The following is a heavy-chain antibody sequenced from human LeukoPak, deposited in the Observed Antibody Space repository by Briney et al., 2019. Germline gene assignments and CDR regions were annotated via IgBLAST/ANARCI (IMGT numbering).Heavy chain of an antibody. CDR1: GFTFGDYG. CDR2: ISYDGSIK. J-gene: IGHJ4*02. V-gene: IGHV3-30*18. Sequence: GRSLRLSCAASGFTFGDYGIHWVRQAPGKGLEWVEVISYDGSIKNYADSVKGRFTISRDNSKSTLYLQVNSLRAEDTAVYYCAKDQDGSGIYDYWGQGTLVTVSS. CDR3: AKDQDGSGIYDY. D-gene: IGHD3-10*01.